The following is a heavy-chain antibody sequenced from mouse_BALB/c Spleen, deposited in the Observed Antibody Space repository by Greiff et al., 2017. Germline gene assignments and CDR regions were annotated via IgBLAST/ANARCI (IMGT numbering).Heavy chain of an antibody. CDR2: ISSGGST. CDR1: GFTFSSYA. CDR3: ARGRGYDYAWFAD. D-gene: IGHD2-4*01. Sequence: EVMLVESGGGLVKPGGSLKLSCAASGFTFSSYAMSWVRQTPEKRLEWVASISSGGSTYYPDSVKGRFTISRDNARNILYLQMSSLRSEDTAMYYCARGRGYDYAWFADGGQGTLVTVSA. J-gene: IGHJ3*01. V-gene: IGHV5-6-5*01.